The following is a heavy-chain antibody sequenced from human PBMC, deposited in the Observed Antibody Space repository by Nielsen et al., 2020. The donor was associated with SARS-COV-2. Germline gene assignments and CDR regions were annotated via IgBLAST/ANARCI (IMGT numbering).Heavy chain of an antibody. D-gene: IGHD3-16*01. CDR3: ARQSWGRGMDV. CDR1: GYTFTSYY. CDR2: INPSGGST. Sequence: ASVKVSCKASGYTFTSYYMHWVRQAPGQGLEWMGIINPSGGSTSYAQKFQGRVTMTRDTSTSTVYMELSSLRSEDTAAYYCARQSWGRGMDVWGQGTTVTVSS. J-gene: IGHJ6*02. V-gene: IGHV1-46*01.